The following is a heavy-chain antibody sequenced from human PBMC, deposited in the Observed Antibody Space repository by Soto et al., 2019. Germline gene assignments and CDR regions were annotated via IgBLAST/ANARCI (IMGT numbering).Heavy chain of an antibody. CDR2: ISGSGGST. D-gene: IGHD3-9*01. J-gene: IGHJ6*03. V-gene: IGHV3-23*01. CDR3: ARFVTYDILIFYPVYYYHYSMDF. CDR1: GFTFSSYA. Sequence: GGSLRLSCAASGFTFSSYAMSWVRQAPGKGLEWVSAISGSGGSTYYADSVKGRFTISRDNSKNTLHLQMNSLRAEDTAVYYCARFVTYDILIFYPVYYYHYSMDFWGTAIIVTLFS.